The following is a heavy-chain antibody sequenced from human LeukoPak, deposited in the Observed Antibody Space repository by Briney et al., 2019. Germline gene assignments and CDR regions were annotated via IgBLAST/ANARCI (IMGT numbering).Heavy chain of an antibody. V-gene: IGHV1-69*05. CDR2: IIPIFGTA. CDR3: ARARRGLDFWSGSNWFDP. Sequence: SVKVSCKASGGTFSSYANSWVRQAPGQGLEWMGGIIPIFGTANYAQKFQGRVTITTDESTSTAYMELSSLRSEDTAVYYCARARRGLDFWSGSNWFDPWGQGTLVTVSS. J-gene: IGHJ5*02. CDR1: GGTFSSYA. D-gene: IGHD3-3*01.